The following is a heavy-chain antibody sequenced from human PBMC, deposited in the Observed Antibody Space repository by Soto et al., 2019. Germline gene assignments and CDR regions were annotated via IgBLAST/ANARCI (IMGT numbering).Heavy chain of an antibody. CDR3: VKDTASRGFVRIQYYYGMDV. Sequence: GSLRLSCSASGFTFSSYAMHWVRQAPGKGLGYVSGISSNGGSTYYADSVKCRFTISRDNSKNTLYLQMSSLRGDDTAVYYCVKDTASRGFVRIQYYYGMDVWGQGTMVTVSS. J-gene: IGHJ6*01. V-gene: IGHV3-64D*06. CDR2: ISSNGGST. D-gene: IGHD3-10*01. CDR1: GFTFSSYA.